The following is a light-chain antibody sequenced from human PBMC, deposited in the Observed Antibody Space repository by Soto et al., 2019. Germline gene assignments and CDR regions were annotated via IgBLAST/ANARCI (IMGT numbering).Light chain of an antibody. CDR1: SSDDGGYNY. V-gene: IGLV2-14*01. CDR2: DVS. CDR3: TSYTSSSALSV. J-gene: IGLJ2*01. Sequence: QSALTQPASVSGSPGQSIPISCTASSSDDGGYNYVSWYQQHPGKAPKLMIYDVSNRPSGVSNRSSGSKSGNTASLTIAGLQAEDEADYCCTSYTSSSALSVFGGGTKLTVL.